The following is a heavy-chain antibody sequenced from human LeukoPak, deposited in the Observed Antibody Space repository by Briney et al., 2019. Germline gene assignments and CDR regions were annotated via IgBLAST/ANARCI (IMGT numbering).Heavy chain of an antibody. J-gene: IGHJ4*02. CDR1: GYTFTGYY. Sequence: ASVKVSCKASGYTFTGYYMHWVRQAPGQGLEWMGWINPNSGGTNYAQKFQGRVTMTRDTSISTAYMELSRLRSDDTAVYYCARVLRVRGVVYYFDYWGQGTLVTVSS. V-gene: IGHV1-2*02. CDR3: ARVLRVRGVVYYFDY. CDR2: INPNSGGT. D-gene: IGHD3-10*01.